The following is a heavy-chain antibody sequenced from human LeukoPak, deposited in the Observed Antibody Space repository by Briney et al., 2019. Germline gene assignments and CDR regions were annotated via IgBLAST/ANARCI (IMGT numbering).Heavy chain of an antibody. CDR1: GYTLTELS. Sequence: GASVKVSCKVSGYTLTELSMHWVRQAPGKGLEWMRGFDPEDGETIYAQKFQGRVTMTEDTSTDTAYMELSSLRSEDTAVYYCATPLAVAGTHAFDIWGQGTMVTVSS. J-gene: IGHJ3*02. CDR3: ATPLAVAGTHAFDI. CDR2: FDPEDGET. V-gene: IGHV1-24*01. D-gene: IGHD6-19*01.